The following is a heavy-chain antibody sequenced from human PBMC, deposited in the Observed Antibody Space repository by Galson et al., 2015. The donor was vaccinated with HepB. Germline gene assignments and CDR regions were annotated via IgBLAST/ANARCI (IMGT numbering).Heavy chain of an antibody. CDR1: GFTFSSHG. V-gene: IGHV3-21*06. J-gene: IGHJ4*02. CDR3: ATFGGYCTSTSCFSS. Sequence: SLRLSCAASGFTFSSHGMNWVRQAPGKGLEWVSSISLNSGNYIYYADPVKGRFTISRDNPKSSPYLQMSSLRPEDTAVYYCATFGGYCTSTSCFSSWGQGTLVTVSS. CDR2: ISLNSGNYI. D-gene: IGHD2-2*01.